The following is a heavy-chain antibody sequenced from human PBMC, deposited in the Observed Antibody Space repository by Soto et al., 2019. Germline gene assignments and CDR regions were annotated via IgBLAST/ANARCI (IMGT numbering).Heavy chain of an antibody. CDR1: GFTFDDYA. J-gene: IGHJ6*03. D-gene: IGHD2-2*01. V-gene: IGHV3-9*01. CDR2: ISWNSGSI. CDR3: AKDSFHCSSTSCTYYYMDV. Sequence: GGSLRLSCAASGFTFDDYAMHWVRQAPGKGLEWVSGISWNSGSIGYADSVKGRFTISRDNAKNSLYLQMNSLRAEDTALYYCAKDSFHCSSTSCTYYYMDVWGKGTTVTVSS.